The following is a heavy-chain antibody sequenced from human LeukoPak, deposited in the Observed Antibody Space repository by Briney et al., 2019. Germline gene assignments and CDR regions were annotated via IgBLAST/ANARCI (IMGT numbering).Heavy chain of an antibody. V-gene: IGHV1-69*05. CDR2: IIPIFGTA. Sequence: GASVKVSCKASGGTFSSYAISWVRQAPGQGLEWMGGIIPIFGTANYAQKFRGRVTITTDESTSTAYMELSSLRSEDTAVYSCARGGDGYNLEWFDPWGQGTLVTVSS. J-gene: IGHJ5*02. D-gene: IGHD5-24*01. CDR3: ARGGDGYNLEWFDP. CDR1: GGTFSSYA.